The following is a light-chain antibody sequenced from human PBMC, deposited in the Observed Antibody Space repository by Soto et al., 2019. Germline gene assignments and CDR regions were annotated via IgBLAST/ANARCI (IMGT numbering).Light chain of an antibody. CDR2: RNN. J-gene: IGLJ3*02. Sequence: QSVLTQPPSASGTPEQRVTISCSGSSSNIGSNSVYWYQQLPGTAPKLLVYRNNQRPSGVPDRFSGSKSGTSASLAISGLQSEDEADYYCAAWDDSLSSGVFGGGTKLTVL. CDR3: AAWDDSLSSGV. CDR1: SSNIGSNS. V-gene: IGLV1-47*01.